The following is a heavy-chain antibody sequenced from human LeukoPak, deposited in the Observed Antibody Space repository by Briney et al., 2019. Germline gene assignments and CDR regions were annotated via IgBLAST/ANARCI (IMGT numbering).Heavy chain of an antibody. Sequence: GASVKVSCKASGYTFIIYYMHWVRQAPGQGLEWMGIINPSGGSTSYEQKFQGRVTMTRDTPTSTVYMELSSLRSEDTAVYYCARGPYGGNDFDYWGQGTLVTVSS. CDR2: INPSGGST. CDR3: ARGPYGGNDFDY. V-gene: IGHV1-46*01. D-gene: IGHD2-21*01. CDR1: GYTFIIYY. J-gene: IGHJ4*02.